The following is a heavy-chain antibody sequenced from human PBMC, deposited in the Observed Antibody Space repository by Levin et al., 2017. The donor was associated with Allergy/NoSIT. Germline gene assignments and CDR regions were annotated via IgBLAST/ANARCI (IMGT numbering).Heavy chain of an antibody. Sequence: GGSLRLSCAASGFTFSSYAMHWVRQAPGKGLEWVAVISYDGSNKYYADSVKGRFTISRDNSKNTLYLQMNSLRAEDTAVYYCARDLGYCSSTSCYLIYWYFDLWGRGTLVTVSS. J-gene: IGHJ2*01. CDR2: ISYDGSNK. CDR3: ARDLGYCSSTSCYLIYWYFDL. CDR1: GFTFSSYA. D-gene: IGHD2-2*01. V-gene: IGHV3-30-3*01.